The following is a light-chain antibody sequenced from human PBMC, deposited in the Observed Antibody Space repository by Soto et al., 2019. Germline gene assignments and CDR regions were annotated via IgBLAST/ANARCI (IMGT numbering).Light chain of an antibody. V-gene: IGKV3-20*01. CDR2: GAS. CDR1: QSVSSY. CDR3: QQYGSSPIT. Sequence: EIVMTQSPATLSLSPGERATLSCRASQSVSSYLAWYQQKPGQAPRLLIYGASSRATGIPDRFSGSGSGTDFTLTISRLEPEDFAVYYCQQYGSSPITFGQGTDWRL. J-gene: IGKJ5*01.